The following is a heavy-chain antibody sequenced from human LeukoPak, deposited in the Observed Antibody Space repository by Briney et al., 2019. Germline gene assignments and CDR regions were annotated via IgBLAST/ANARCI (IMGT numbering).Heavy chain of an antibody. Sequence: GASVKVSCKASGYTFTSYDINWVRQATGQGLEWMGWMNPNSGNTGYAQKFQGRVTITRNTSISTAYMELSSLRSEDTAVYYCASHDYGDPSRAFDIWGQGTMVTVSS. V-gene: IGHV1-8*03. CDR2: MNPNSGNT. CDR3: ASHDYGDPSRAFDI. J-gene: IGHJ3*02. D-gene: IGHD4-17*01. CDR1: GYTFTSYD.